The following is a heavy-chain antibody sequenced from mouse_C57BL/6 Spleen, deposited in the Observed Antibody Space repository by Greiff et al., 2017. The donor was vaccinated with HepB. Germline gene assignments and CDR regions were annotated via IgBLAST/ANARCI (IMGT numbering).Heavy chain of an antibody. D-gene: IGHD1-1*01. CDR1: GYAFSSSW. Sequence: QVQLQQSGPELVKPGASVKISCKASGYAFSSSWMNWVKQRPGKGLEWIGRIYPGDGDTNYNGKFKGKATLTADKSSSTAYMQLSSLTSEDSAVYFCARGGYYGSGFAYWGQGTLVTVSA. J-gene: IGHJ3*01. CDR2: IYPGDGDT. V-gene: IGHV1-82*01. CDR3: ARGGYYGSGFAY.